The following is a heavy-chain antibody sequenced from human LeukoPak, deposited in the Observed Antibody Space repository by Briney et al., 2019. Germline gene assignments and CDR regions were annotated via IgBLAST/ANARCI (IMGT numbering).Heavy chain of an antibody. Sequence: ASVKVSCKASGYTFTSYAMHWVRQAPGQRLEWMGWINAGNGNTKYSQKFQGRVTITRDTSASTAYTELSSLRSEDTAVYHCASHYYDSSGSDYWGQGALVTVSS. CDR1: GYTFTSYA. J-gene: IGHJ4*02. D-gene: IGHD3-22*01. CDR3: ASHYYDSSGSDY. CDR2: INAGNGNT. V-gene: IGHV1-3*01.